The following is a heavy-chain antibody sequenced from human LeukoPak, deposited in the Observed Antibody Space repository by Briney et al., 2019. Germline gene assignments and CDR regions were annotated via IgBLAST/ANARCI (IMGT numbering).Heavy chain of an antibody. CDR3: ARAAYSGGDMAYFDY. D-gene: IGHD2-21*01. V-gene: IGHV3-64*01. CDR2: IGTNGGNT. J-gene: IGHJ4*02. Sequence: GGSLRLSCAASGFSFSSYAMHWVRQAPGKGLEYVSAIGTNGGNTYYANSVKGRFTISRDNSKNTLYLQMGSLRAEDMAVYYCARAAYSGGDMAYFDYWGQGTLVTVSS. CDR1: GFSFSSYA.